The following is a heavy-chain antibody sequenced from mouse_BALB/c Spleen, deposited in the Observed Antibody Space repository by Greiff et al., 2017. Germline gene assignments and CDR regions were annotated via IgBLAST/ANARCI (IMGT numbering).Heavy chain of an antibody. D-gene: IGHD2-3*01. CDR2: SRNKANDYTT. V-gene: IGHV7-1*02. J-gene: IGHJ4*01. CDR1: GFTFSDFY. Sequence: DVKLVESGGGLVQPGGSLRLSCATSGFTFSDFYMEWVRQPPGKRLEWIAASRNKANDYTTEYSASVKGRFIVSRDTSQSILYLQMNALRAEDTAIYYCARDAGSYDGAYAMDYGGQGTSVTVSS. CDR3: ARDAGSYDGAYAMDY.